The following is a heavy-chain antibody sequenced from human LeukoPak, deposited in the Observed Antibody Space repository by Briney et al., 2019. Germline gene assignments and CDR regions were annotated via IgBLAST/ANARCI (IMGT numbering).Heavy chain of an antibody. CDR2: ISGDGGST. CDR3: AKAGPDSSGWYWFDP. D-gene: IGHD6-19*01. J-gene: IGHJ5*02. CDR1: GSTFDDYA. Sequence: PGGSLRLSCAASGSTFDDYAMHWVRQAPGKGLEWVSLISGDGGSTYYADSVKGRFTISRDNSKNSLYLQMNSLRTEDTALYYCAKAGPDSSGWYWFDPWGQGTLVTVSS. V-gene: IGHV3-43*02.